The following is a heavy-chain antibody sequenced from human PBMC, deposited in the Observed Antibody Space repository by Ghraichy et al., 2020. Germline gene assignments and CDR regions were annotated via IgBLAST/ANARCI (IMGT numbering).Heavy chain of an antibody. CDR1: GFTSSSFF. D-gene: IGHD1-14*01. CDR2: TSYDEVNR. CDR3: ATSEYLPAYDGLDV. Sequence: GESLNISCVASGFTSSSFFMHWVRQAPGKGLEWVAVTSYDEVNRYYADSVKGRFSISRDISKNTLYLQMNSLRAEDTAVYYCATSEYLPAYDGLDVWGQGTTVTVSS. V-gene: IGHV3-30*04. J-gene: IGHJ6*02.